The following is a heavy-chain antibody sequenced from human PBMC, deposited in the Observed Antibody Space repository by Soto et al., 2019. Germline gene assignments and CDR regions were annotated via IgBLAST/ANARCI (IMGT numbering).Heavy chain of an antibody. Sequence: GASVKVSFKAPGYTFTRYYMPWVLQAPGQWLEWMGWINPNSGCTNYAQKFQGWVNMTRDTSISTAYMELSRLRSDDTAVYYCAREYSGGWSDYWGQGNLVTVSS. CDR2: INPNSGCT. CDR3: AREYSGGWSDY. V-gene: IGHV1-2*04. D-gene: IGHD6-19*01. J-gene: IGHJ4*02. CDR1: GYTFTRYY.